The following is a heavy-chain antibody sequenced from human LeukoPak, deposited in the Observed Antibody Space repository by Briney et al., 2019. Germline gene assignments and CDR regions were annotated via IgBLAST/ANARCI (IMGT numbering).Heavy chain of an antibody. CDR2: IYHSGST. CDR3: ARGWNPDY. D-gene: IGHD1-1*01. CDR1: GYSISSGYY. Sequence: SETLSLTCAVSGYSISSGYYWGWIRQPPGKGLEWIGSIYHSGSTYYNPSLKSRVTISVDTSKNQFSLKLSSVTAADTAVYYCARGWNPDYWGQGTLVTVSS. V-gene: IGHV4-38-2*01. J-gene: IGHJ4*02.